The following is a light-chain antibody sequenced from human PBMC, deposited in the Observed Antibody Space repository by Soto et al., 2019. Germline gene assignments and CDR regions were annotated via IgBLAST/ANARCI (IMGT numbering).Light chain of an antibody. CDR1: QSVSIH. J-gene: IGKJ1*01. Sequence: ETVMTQSPGTLSVSLGERATLSCRASQSVSIHLAWYQQKPGQAPRLLIYDTSTRATGIPARFSGSGSGTEFTLTISSLQTDDFSTYYCQQYHSYWTFGQGTKVDIK. V-gene: IGKV3-15*01. CDR2: DTS. CDR3: QQYHSYWT.